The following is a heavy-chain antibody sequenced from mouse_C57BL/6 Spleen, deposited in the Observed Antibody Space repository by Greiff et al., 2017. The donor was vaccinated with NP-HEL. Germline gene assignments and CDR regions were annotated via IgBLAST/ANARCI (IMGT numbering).Heavy chain of an antibody. J-gene: IGHJ4*01. Sequence: VQLHQPGAELVKPGASVKMSCKASGYTFTSYWITWVKQRPGQGLEWIGDIYPGSGSTNYNEKFKSKATLTVDTSSSTAYMQLSSLTSEDSAVYYCARGGSNYHYYAMDYWGQGTSVTVSS. CDR3: ARGGSNYHYYAMDY. V-gene: IGHV1-55*01. CDR1: GYTFTSYW. D-gene: IGHD2-5*01. CDR2: IYPGSGST.